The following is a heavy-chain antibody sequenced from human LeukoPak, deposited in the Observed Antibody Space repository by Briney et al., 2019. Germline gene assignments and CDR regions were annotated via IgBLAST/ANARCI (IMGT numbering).Heavy chain of an antibody. CDR2: IVVGSGNT. V-gene: IGHV1-58*02. CDR1: GFTFTSSA. J-gene: IGHJ3*02. CDR3: ARGGSSGSYYAQTMLWAFDI. Sequence: SVKVSCKASGFTFTSSAMQWVRQARGQRLEWIGWIVVGSGNTNYAQKFQERVTITRDMSTSTAYMELSSLRSEDTAVYYCARGGSSGSYYAQTMLWAFDIWGQGTMVTVSS. D-gene: IGHD1-26*01.